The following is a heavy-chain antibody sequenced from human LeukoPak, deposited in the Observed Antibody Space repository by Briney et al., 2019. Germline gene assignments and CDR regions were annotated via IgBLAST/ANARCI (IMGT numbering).Heavy chain of an antibody. CDR2: ISAYNGNT. Sequence: ASVKVSCKASGYTFTSYGISWVRQAPGQGLEWMGWISAYNGNTNYAHKLQDTVTMTTDTSTSTAYMELRSLRSDDTAVYYCARAVVVVPAAILKLYYYYMDVWGKGTTVTVSS. J-gene: IGHJ6*03. D-gene: IGHD2-2*02. CDR3: ARAVVVVPAAILKLYYYYMDV. V-gene: IGHV1-18*01. CDR1: GYTFTSYG.